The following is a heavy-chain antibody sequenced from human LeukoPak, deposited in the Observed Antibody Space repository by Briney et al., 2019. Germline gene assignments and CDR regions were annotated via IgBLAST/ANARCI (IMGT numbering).Heavy chain of an antibody. CDR2: ISSSSSYI. CDR1: GFTFSSYS. CDR3: ARARSPTVVTPAADF. Sequence: PGGSLRLSCAASGFTFSSYSMNWVRQAPGKGLEWVSSISSSSSYIYYADSVKGRFTISRDNAKNSLYLQMNSLRAEDTAVYYCARARSPTVVTPAADFWGQGTLVTVSS. J-gene: IGHJ4*02. D-gene: IGHD4-23*01. V-gene: IGHV3-21*01.